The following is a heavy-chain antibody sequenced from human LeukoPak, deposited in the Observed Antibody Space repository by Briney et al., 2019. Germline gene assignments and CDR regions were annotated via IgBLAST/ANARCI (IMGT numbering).Heavy chain of an antibody. CDR3: AREATEWLRPYYFDD. CDR2: IIPIFGTA. V-gene: IGHV1-69*01. D-gene: IGHD5-12*01. J-gene: IGHJ4*02. CDR1: GGTFSSYA. Sequence: SVKVSCKASGGTFSSYAISWVRQAPGQGLEWMGGIIPIFGTANYAQKFQGRVTITADESTSTAYMELSSLRSEDTAVYYCAREATEWLRPYYFDDWGKRTMVTFS.